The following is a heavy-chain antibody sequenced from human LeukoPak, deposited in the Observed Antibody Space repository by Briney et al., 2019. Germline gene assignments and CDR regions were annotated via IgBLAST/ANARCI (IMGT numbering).Heavy chain of an antibody. Sequence: SETLSLTCTVSGGSISSSSYYWVWIRQPPGKGLEWIGSIYYSGSTYYNPSLKSRVTISVDTSKNQFSLKLSSVTAADTAVYYCARQRGSVWFGELLVYYYYGMDVWGQGTTVTVSS. D-gene: IGHD3-10*01. CDR1: GGSISSSSYY. V-gene: IGHV4-39*01. CDR2: IYYSGST. J-gene: IGHJ6*02. CDR3: ARQRGSVWFGELLVYYYYGMDV.